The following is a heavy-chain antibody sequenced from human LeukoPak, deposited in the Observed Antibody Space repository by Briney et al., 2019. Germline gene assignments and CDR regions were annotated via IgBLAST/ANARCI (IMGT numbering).Heavy chain of an antibody. CDR1: GGSIGTYY. Sequence: SETLSLTCTVSGGSIGTYYWSWIRQPPGKGLEWIGNIYYSGSTNYNPSLKSRVTISVDTSKNQFSLKLSSATAADTAVYYCARGAAAAGGYWGQGTLVTVSS. CDR3: ARGAAAAGGY. CDR2: IYYSGST. D-gene: IGHD6-13*01. V-gene: IGHV4-59*01. J-gene: IGHJ4*02.